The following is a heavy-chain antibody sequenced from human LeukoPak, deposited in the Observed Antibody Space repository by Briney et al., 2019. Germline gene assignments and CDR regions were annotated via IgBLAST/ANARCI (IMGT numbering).Heavy chain of an antibody. CDR3: AKATYSSSWDPGDY. CDR2: ISYDGSNE. Sequence: GGSLRLSCAASGFTFSSYGMHWVRQAPGKGLEWVAVISYDGSNEYYADSVKGRFTISRDNSKNTLYLQMNSLRAEGTAVYYCAKATYSSSWDPGDYWGQGTLVTVSS. V-gene: IGHV3-30*18. CDR1: GFTFSSYG. D-gene: IGHD6-13*01. J-gene: IGHJ4*02.